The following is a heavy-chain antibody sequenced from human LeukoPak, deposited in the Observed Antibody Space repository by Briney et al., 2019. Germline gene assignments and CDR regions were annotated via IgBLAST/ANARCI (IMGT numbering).Heavy chain of an antibody. Sequence: SETLSLTCTVSGGSISSSSYYWGWIRQPPGKGLEWIGSIYYSGSTYYNPSLKSRVTISVDTSKNQLSLKLSSVTAADTAVYYCARLVYASGSYAPVSPYDYWGQGTLVTVSS. D-gene: IGHD3-10*01. J-gene: IGHJ4*02. CDR2: IYYSGST. V-gene: IGHV4-39*01. CDR1: GGSISSSSYY. CDR3: ARLVYASGSYAPVSPYDY.